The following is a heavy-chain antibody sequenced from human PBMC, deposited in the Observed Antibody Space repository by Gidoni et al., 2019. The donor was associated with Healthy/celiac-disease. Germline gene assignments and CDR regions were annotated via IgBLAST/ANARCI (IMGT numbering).Heavy chain of an antibody. CDR3: ARNQYYDFWSGLYGMDV. CDR1: GFTFSSDW. CDR2: INSDGSST. Sequence: EVQLVESGGGLVQPGGSLRLSCAAYGFTFSSDWMPWVRQAPGKGLVWVSRINSDGSSTSYADSVKGRFTISRDNAKNTLYLQMNSLRAEDTAVYYCARNQYYDFWSGLYGMDVWGQGTTVTVSS. V-gene: IGHV3-74*01. D-gene: IGHD3-3*01. J-gene: IGHJ6*02.